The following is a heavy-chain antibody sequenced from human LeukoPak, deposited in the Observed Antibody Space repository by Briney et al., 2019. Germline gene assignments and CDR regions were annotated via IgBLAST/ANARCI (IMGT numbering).Heavy chain of an antibody. Sequence: GGSLRLSCAASGFTFSSYAMSWVRQAPGKGLEWVSAISGSGGSTYYADSVKGRFTISRDNSKNTLYLQMNSLRAEDTAVYYCAKGSWTTVTTRGYMDVWGKGTTVTVSS. D-gene: IGHD4-11*01. CDR2: ISGSGGST. V-gene: IGHV3-23*01. J-gene: IGHJ6*03. CDR1: GFTFSSYA. CDR3: AKGSWTTVTTRGYMDV.